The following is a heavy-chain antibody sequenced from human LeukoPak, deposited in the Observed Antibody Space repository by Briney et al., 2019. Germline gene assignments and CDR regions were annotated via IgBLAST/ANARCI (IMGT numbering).Heavy chain of an antibody. CDR2: IYSSGST. Sequence: SETLSLTCTVSGGSISSNSYYWGWIRQPPGKGLEWIGSIYSSGSTYYNTSLKSRATISVEPSKNQFSLKLSSVTAADTAVYYCARVVTADFDFWGQGSLVTVSS. V-gene: IGHV4-39*07. CDR3: ARVVTADFDF. J-gene: IGHJ4*02. CDR1: GGSISSNSYY. D-gene: IGHD2-21*02.